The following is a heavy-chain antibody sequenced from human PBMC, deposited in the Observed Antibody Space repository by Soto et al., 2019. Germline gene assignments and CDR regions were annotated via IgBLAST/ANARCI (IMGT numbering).Heavy chain of an antibody. J-gene: IGHJ6*02. CDR3: AKEGSSWYPYYYYGMDV. Sequence: PGGSLRLSCAASGFTFSSYAMSWVRQAPGKGLEWVSAISGSGGSTHYADSVKGRFTISRDNSKNTLYLQMNSLRAEDTAVYYCAKEGSSWYPYYYYGMDVWGQGTTVTVSS. V-gene: IGHV3-23*01. D-gene: IGHD6-13*01. CDR1: GFTFSSYA. CDR2: ISGSGGST.